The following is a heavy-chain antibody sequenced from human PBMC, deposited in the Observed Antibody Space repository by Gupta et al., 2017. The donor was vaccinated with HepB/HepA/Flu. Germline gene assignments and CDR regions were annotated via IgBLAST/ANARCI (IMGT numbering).Heavy chain of an antibody. CDR2: ILDSGST. V-gene: IGHV4-59*08. D-gene: IGHD5-18*01. J-gene: IGHJ5*02. Sequence: QVQLQDSCPGLVKPSETLFLTCTFPGGPISSSYWNWIRQPPGKGLEWIGSILDSGSTNSNPPLKRRVTISVDTSKNEFSRKLSSGTDADTAVYYCARRIDGYKGWFDTWGQGTLVTVSS. CDR1: GGPISSSY. CDR3: ARRIDGYKGWFDT.